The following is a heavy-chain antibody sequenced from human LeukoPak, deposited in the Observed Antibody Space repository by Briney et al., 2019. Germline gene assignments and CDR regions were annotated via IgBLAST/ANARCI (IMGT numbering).Heavy chain of an antibody. CDR1: GYSFTSHY. D-gene: IGHD1-26*01. V-gene: IGHV1-2*02. J-gene: IGHJ4*02. CDR3: AREVFGATMIDY. Sequence: ASVKVSCKASGYSFTSHYMHWVRQAPGQGLEWMGWITPNSGGTNYAQKFQGRVTMTRDTAISTAYMELSRLRSDDTAVYYCAREVFGATMIDYWGQGTLVTVSS. CDR2: ITPNSGGT.